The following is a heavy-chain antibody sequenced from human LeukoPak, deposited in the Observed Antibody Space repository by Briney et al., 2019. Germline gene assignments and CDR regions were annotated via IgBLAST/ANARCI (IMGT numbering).Heavy chain of an antibody. V-gene: IGHV1-69*06. J-gene: IGHJ4*02. D-gene: IGHD4-17*01. Sequence: ASVKVSCKASGGTFSSYAISWVRQAPGQGLEWMGGIIPIFGTANYAQKFQGRVTITADKSTSTAYMELSSLRSEDTAVYYCARQESLGDYGDQGVNYWGQGTLVTVSS. CDR3: ARQESLGDYGDQGVNY. CDR1: GGTFSSYA. CDR2: IIPIFGTA.